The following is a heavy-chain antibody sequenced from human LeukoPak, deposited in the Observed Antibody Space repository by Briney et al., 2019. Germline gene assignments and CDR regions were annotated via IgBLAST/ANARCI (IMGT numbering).Heavy chain of an antibody. V-gene: IGHV4-59*06. CDR2: IYYSGTT. D-gene: IGHD2-15*01. J-gene: IGHJ3*02. CDR1: GGSISSYY. CDR3: ARYRDSGGRLAFDI. Sequence: SETLSLTCTVSGGSISSYYWSWIRQHPGKGLEWIGYIYYSGTTYYNPSLESRVTMSVDTSKNQFSLKLSSVTAADTAVYYCARYRDSGGRLAFDIWGQGTMVTVSS.